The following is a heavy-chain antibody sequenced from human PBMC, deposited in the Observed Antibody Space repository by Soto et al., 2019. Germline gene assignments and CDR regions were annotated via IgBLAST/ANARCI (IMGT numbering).Heavy chain of an antibody. J-gene: IGHJ6*02. CDR2: ISYDGSNK. CDR1: GFTFSSYG. D-gene: IGHD3-10*01. CDR3: AKGTSITMVRGVIFSYYGMDV. Sequence: QVQLVESGGGVVQPGRSLRLSCAASGFTFSSYGMHWVRQAPGKGLEWVAVISYDGSNKYYADSVKGRFTISRDNSKNTLYLQMNSLRAEDTAMYYCAKGTSITMVRGVIFSYYGMDVWGQGTTVTVSS. V-gene: IGHV3-30*18.